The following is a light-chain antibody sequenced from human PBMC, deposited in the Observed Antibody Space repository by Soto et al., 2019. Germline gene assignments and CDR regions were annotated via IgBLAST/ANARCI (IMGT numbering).Light chain of an antibody. CDR1: SSDVGGYNY. V-gene: IGLV2-14*01. Sequence: QSALTQPPSASGSPGQSVTISCTGTSSDVGGYNYVSWYQQHPGKAPKLMIYEVSNRPSGVSNRFSGSKSGNTASLTISGLQAEDEADYYCSSYTSGTTLVFGGGTQLTVL. CDR3: SSYTSGTTLV. J-gene: IGLJ7*01. CDR2: EVS.